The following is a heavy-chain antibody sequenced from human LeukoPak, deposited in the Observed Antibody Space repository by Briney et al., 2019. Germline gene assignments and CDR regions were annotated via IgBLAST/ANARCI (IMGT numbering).Heavy chain of an antibody. D-gene: IGHD2-21*01. CDR2: ITYDGSNK. CDR1: GFPFNSYA. CDR3: ASEGRPC. J-gene: IGHJ4*02. Sequence: PGRSLLLSCAASGFPFNSYAMHGGRPAQGKGLEGVAVITYDGSNKYYAASVKGRFTISRDNSKNTLYVQMNSLRVEDTAVYYCASEGRPCGGQGTLVTVS. V-gene: IGHV3-30-3*01.